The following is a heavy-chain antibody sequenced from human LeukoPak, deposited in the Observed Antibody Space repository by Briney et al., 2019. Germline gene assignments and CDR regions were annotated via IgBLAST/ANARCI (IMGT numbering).Heavy chain of an antibody. CDR2: INPNSGDT. CDR1: GYPFITYF. J-gene: IGHJ4*01. CDR3: AKAINYYDSSGYYLYYFDY. V-gene: IGHV1-2*02. Sequence: GASVKVSCKASGYPFITYFMHWVRQAPGQGLEWMGWINPNSGDTDYPQEFQGRVAITRDTSINTAYMDLSRLTSDDTAIYYCAKAINYYDSSGYYLYYFDYWGHGTPVTVSS. D-gene: IGHD3-22*01.